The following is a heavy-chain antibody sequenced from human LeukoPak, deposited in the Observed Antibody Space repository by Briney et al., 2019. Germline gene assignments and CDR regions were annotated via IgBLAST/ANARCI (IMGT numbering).Heavy chain of an antibody. V-gene: IGHV3-74*01. Sequence: GGSLRLSCAASGFTLSSWWMHWVRQAPGKGLMWVSHIDTDGSTTNYADSVKGRFTISRDNAKNTLDLQMNSLRGEDTAVYYCAKMWGDGAFDSWGQGTLVTVSS. D-gene: IGHD3-10*01. CDR1: GFTLSSWW. CDR2: IDTDGSTT. J-gene: IGHJ4*02. CDR3: AKMWGDGAFDS.